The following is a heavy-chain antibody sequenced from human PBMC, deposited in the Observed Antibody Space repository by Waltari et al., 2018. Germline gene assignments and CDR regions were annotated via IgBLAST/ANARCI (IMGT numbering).Heavy chain of an antibody. CDR1: GFTFSSYS. CDR3: ARDSSSTLGVYYYYGMDV. Sequence: EVQLVESGGGLVKPGGSLRLSCAASGFTFSSYSMNWVRQAPGKGLEWVSSISSSSSYIYYSDSVKGRFTISRDNAKNSLYLQMNSLRAEDTAVYYCARDSSSTLGVYYYYGMDVWGQGTTVTVSS. CDR2: ISSSSSYI. V-gene: IGHV3-21*01. J-gene: IGHJ6*02. D-gene: IGHD6-6*01.